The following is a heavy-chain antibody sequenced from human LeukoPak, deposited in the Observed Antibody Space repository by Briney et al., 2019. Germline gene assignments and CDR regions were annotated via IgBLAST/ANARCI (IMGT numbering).Heavy chain of an antibody. CDR1: GYTFTSYG. D-gene: IGHD2-15*01. J-gene: IGHJ6*02. CDR2: ISAYNGNT. CDR3: ARVVHCSGGSCYPPYYYYYGMDV. Sequence: GASVTVSCKASGYTFTSYGISWVRQAPGQGLEWMGWISAYNGNTNYAQKLQGRVTMTTDTSTSTAYMELRSLRSDDTAVYYCARVVHCSGGSCYPPYYYYYGMDVWGQGTTVTVSS. V-gene: IGHV1-18*01.